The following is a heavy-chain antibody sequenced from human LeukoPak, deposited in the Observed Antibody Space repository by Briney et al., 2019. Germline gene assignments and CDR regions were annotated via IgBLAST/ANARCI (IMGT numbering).Heavy chain of an antibody. V-gene: IGHV1-2*02. J-gene: IGHJ4*02. CDR1: RYTFTRYY. D-gene: IGHD6-13*01. Sequence: GAPVKVSCKASRYTFTRYYMYLVRQAPGQGLEWMGWINPNSCGTNYVQKFQGKVTMTRDTSISTAYMELSRLRSDDTAVYYCARAGSSSWYDYWGQGTLVTVSS. CDR2: INPNSCGT. CDR3: ARAGSSSWYDY.